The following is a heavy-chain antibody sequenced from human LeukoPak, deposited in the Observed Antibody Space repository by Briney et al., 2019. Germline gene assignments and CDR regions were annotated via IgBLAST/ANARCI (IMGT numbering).Heavy chain of an antibody. V-gene: IGHV1-2*02. CDR3: ARERERNYYGSGSPKEDAFDI. Sequence: ASVKVSCKASGYTFTGYYMHWVRQAPGQGLEWMGWINPNSGGTNYAQKFQGGVTMTRDTSISTAYMELSRLRSDDTAVYYCARERERNYYGSGSPKEDAFDIWGQGTMVTVSS. CDR1: GYTFTGYY. D-gene: IGHD3-10*01. CDR2: INPNSGGT. J-gene: IGHJ3*02.